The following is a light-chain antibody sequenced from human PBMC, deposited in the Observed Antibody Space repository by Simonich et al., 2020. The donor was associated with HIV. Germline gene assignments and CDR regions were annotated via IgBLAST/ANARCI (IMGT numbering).Light chain of an antibody. CDR1: QSVRNNY. CDR2: GAS. V-gene: IGKV3-20*01. Sequence: EIVLTQSPGTLSLSPGERATLSCRASQSVRNNYLTWYQQKPGQPPRLLIYGASSRATGIPDRFSGSGSGTDFILTISRLEPEDFAVYYCQQYCSSPLTFGGGTKVEIK. CDR3: QQYCSSPLT. J-gene: IGKJ4*01.